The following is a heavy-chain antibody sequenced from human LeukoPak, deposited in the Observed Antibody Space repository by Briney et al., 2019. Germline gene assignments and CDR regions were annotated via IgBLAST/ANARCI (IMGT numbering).Heavy chain of an antibody. CDR2: IYYSGNT. D-gene: IGHD3-10*01. CDR1: GGSISSYY. V-gene: IGHV4-59*08. CDR3: ARQQYASGNSYYLDY. J-gene: IGHJ4*02. Sequence: SETLSLTCTVSGGSISSYYWSWIRQPPGKGLEWIGYIYYSGNTNYNPSLKSRVTISVDTSTSQFSLKLSSVTAADTAVYYCARQQYASGNSYYLDYWGQGILVTVSS.